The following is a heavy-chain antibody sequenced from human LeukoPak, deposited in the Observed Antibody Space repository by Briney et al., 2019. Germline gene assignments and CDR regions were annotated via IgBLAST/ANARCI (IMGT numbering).Heavy chain of an antibody. CDR1: GFTFSSYS. J-gene: IGHJ4*02. Sequence: PGGSLRLSCAASGFTFSSYSMNWVRQAPGKGLEWVSSINSSSRYIYYAYSVKGRFTISRDNAKNSLYLQMNSLRAEDTAVCYCAREGIAAAGIDYWGQGTLVTVSS. CDR2: INSSSRYI. CDR3: AREGIAAAGIDY. V-gene: IGHV3-21*01. D-gene: IGHD6-13*01.